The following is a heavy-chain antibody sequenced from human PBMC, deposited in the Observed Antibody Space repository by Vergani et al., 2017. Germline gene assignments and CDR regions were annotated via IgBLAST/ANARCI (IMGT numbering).Heavy chain of an antibody. J-gene: IGHJ4*02. Sequence: EVQLLESGGSLKQPGGSVRLSCAASGFTFRTYAMHWVRQAPGKGLEWVSALTGGGGSTYYSDSFKGRFIISRANARDTLYLQMKSLSPEDTATYYCVKDAGCCENVFDYWCQGTLVIVSS. CDR1: GFTFRTYA. CDR3: VKDAGCCENVFDY. CDR2: LTGGGGST. D-gene: IGHD4/OR15-4a*01. V-gene: IGHV3-23*01.